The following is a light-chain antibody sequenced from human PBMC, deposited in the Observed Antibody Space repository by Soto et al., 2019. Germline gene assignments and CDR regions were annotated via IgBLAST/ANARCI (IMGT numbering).Light chain of an antibody. Sequence: VLTQPPSVSGAPGQRVTISCTGSSSNIGAGYHVHWYQQLPGAAPKLLIFGDSNRPSGVPDRFSGSKSGTSASLAITGLQADDEADYYCQSSDSRLSGSDVFGTGTKVTVL. CDR2: GDS. CDR1: SSNIGAGYH. V-gene: IGLV1-40*01. CDR3: QSSDSRLSGSDV. J-gene: IGLJ1*01.